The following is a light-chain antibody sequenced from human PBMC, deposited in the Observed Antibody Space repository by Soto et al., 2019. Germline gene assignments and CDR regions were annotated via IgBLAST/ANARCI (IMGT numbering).Light chain of an antibody. J-gene: IGLJ2*01. CDR1: SGHTTYI. V-gene: IGLV4-60*02. Sequence: QSVLTQSSSASASLGSSVKLTCTLSSGHTTYIIAWHQQQPGKAPRYLMKLETSGSYNKGSGVPDRFSGSSSGAARYLTISNLQFEDEADYYCETWDINTHVVFGGGTKLTVL. CDR3: ETWDINTHVV. CDR2: LETSGSY.